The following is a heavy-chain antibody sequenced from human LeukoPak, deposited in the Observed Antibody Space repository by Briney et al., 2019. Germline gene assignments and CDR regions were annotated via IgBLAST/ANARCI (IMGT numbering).Heavy chain of an antibody. V-gene: IGHV1-2*02. CDR3: ARGPTTMVRGVIDY. CDR1: GYTFTGYY. Sequence: ASVTVSFKTSGYTFTGYYMHWVRQAPGQGLEWMGWINPNSGGTNYAQKFQGRVTMTRETSISTAYMELSRLRSDDTAVYYCARGPTTMVRGVIDYWGQGTLVTVSS. D-gene: IGHD3-10*01. CDR2: INPNSGGT. J-gene: IGHJ4*02.